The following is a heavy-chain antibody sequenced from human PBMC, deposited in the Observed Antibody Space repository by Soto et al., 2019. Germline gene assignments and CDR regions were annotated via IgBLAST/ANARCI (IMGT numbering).Heavy chain of an antibody. D-gene: IGHD3-3*01. Sequence: PSETLSLTCTVSGGSISSSSYYWGWIRQPPGKGLEWIGSIYYSGSTYYNPSLKSRVTISVDTSKNQFSLKLSSVTAADTAVYYCARLYQAYYDFGSGYSDPAHAFDIWGQGTMVTVSS. CDR3: ARLYQAYYDFGSGYSDPAHAFDI. CDR1: GGSISSSSYY. J-gene: IGHJ3*02. CDR2: IYYSGST. V-gene: IGHV4-39*01.